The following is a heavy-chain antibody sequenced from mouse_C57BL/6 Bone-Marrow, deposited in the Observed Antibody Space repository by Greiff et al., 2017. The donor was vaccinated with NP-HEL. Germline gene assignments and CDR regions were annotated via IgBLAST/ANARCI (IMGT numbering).Heavy chain of an antibody. D-gene: IGHD2-4*01. CDR2: ISSGGSYT. CDR1: GFTFSSYG. CDR3: ARHYDYDAYAMDY. V-gene: IGHV5-6*01. J-gene: IGHJ4*01. Sequence: EVNLVESGGDLVKPGGSLKLSCAASGFTFSSYGMSWVRQTPDKRLEWVATISSGGSYTYYPDSVKGRFTISRDNAKNTLYLQMSSLKSEDTAMYYCARHYDYDAYAMDYWGQGTSVTVSS.